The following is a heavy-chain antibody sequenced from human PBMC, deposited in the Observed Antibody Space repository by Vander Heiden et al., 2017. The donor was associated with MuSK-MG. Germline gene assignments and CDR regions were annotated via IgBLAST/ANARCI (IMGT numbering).Heavy chain of an antibody. CDR1: GGSISSYH. Sequence: QVQLQESGPGLVKPSETLSLTCTVSGGSISSYHWSWIRQPAWKGLEWIGRIYTGGTTNHKPSLKSRVTMSVDTSKNQFSLKLTSVTAADTAVYYCARGVGYSIWYFDLWGRGTLVTVSS. D-gene: IGHD2-15*01. J-gene: IGHJ2*01. V-gene: IGHV4-4*07. CDR3: ARGVGYSIWYFDL. CDR2: IYTGGTT.